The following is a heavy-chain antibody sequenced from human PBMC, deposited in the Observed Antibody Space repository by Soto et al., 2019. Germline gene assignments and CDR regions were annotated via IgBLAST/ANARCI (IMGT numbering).Heavy chain of an antibody. J-gene: IGHJ4*02. CDR2: IYWDDDK. CDR1: GFSLSTSGVG. Sequence: SGPTLVNPTQTLTLTCAFSGFSLSTSGVGVGWIRQPPGKALEWLALIYWDDDKRYSPSLKSRLTITKDTSKNQVVLTMTNMDPVDTATYYCAHSLIPNWGSRGAFDYWGQGTLVTVSS. D-gene: IGHD7-27*01. CDR3: AHSLIPNWGSRGAFDY. V-gene: IGHV2-5*02.